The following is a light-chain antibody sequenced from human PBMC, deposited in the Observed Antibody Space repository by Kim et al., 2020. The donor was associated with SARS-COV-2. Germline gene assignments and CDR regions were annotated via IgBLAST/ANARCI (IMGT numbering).Light chain of an antibody. Sequence: SASVGDRVTITCRASQGIGNYLACYQQKPGKVPHLLIYGASTLQSAVPSRFSGSGSGTDFTLTISSLQPEDVATYFCQKYNSAPETFGQGTKLEIK. J-gene: IGKJ2*01. CDR2: GAS. V-gene: IGKV1-27*01. CDR1: QGIGNY. CDR3: QKYNSAPET.